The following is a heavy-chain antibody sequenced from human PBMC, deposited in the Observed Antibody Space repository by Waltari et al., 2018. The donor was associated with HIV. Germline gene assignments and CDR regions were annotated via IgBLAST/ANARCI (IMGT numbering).Heavy chain of an antibody. CDR3: ARDYGSGSYYNY. D-gene: IGHD3-10*01. Sequence: EVQLVESGGGVVRPGGSLRLSCVASGFNFVAYGVSWVRQAPGKGLEWVSSINWNGCRKGYADSVKGRFSITRDNAKNSLYLQMNSLRAEDTALYYCARDYGSGSYYNYWGQGTLVTVSS. V-gene: IGHV3-20*04. J-gene: IGHJ4*02. CDR2: INWNGCRK. CDR1: GFNFVAYG.